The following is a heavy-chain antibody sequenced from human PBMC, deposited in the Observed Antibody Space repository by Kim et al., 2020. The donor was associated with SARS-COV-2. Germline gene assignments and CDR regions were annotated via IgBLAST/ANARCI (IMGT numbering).Heavy chain of an antibody. D-gene: IGHD3-22*01. CDR3: ARAQLTITMIVVVITTSSYFDY. CDR1: GGSFSGYY. J-gene: IGHJ4*02. V-gene: IGHV4-34*01. Sequence: SETLSLTCAVYGGSFSGYYWSWIRQPPGKGLELIGEINHSGSTNYNPSLKSRVTISVDTSKNQFSLKLSSVTAADTAVYYCARAQLTITMIVVVITTSSYFDYWGQGTLVTVSS. CDR2: INHSGST.